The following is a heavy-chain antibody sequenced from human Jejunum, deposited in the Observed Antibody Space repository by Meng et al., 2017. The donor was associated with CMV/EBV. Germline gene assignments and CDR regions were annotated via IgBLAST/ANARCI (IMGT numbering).Heavy chain of an antibody. CDR3: ARDSGIAAAGTHGMDV. CDR2: INPSGGST. V-gene: IGHV1-46*01. D-gene: IGHD6-13*01. CDR1: TCTSYY. J-gene: IGHJ6*02. Sequence: TCTSYYMHWVRQAPGQGLEWMGIINPSGGSTSYAQKFQGRVTMTRDTSTSTVYMELSSLRSEDTAVYYCARDSGIAAAGTHGMDVWGQGTTVTVSS.